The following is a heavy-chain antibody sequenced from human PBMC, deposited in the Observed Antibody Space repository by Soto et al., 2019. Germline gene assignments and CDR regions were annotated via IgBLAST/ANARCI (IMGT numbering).Heavy chain of an antibody. Sequence: EVQLLESGGGLVQPGGSLRLSCAASGFTFSSYGMSWVRQAPGKGLEWVSGISGSGVSTYYVDSVKGRFTISRDNSKNMLCLQMNSLRAEDTAVYYCTRGVTTDYWGQGTLVTVSS. CDR2: ISGSGVST. CDR3: TRGVTTDY. D-gene: IGHD2-21*02. V-gene: IGHV3-23*01. CDR1: GFTFSSYG. J-gene: IGHJ4*02.